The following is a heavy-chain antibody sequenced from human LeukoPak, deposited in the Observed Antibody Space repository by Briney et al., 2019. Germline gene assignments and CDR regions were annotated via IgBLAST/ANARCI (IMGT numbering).Heavy chain of an antibody. J-gene: IGHJ4*02. Sequence: SETLSLTCTVSGGSISSSSYYWGWIRQPPGKGLEWIGSIYHSGSTYYNPSLKIRVTISVDTSKNQFSLKLRSVTAADTAVYYCARDRVYYYDSSGPLPPLDYWGQGTLVTVSS. CDR2: IYHSGST. CDR3: ARDRVYYYDSSGPLPPLDY. D-gene: IGHD3-22*01. V-gene: IGHV4-39*07. CDR1: GGSISSSSYY.